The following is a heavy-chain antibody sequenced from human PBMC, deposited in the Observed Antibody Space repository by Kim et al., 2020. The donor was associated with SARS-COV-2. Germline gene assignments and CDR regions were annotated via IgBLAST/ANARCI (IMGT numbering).Heavy chain of an antibody. CDR3: ARAIADFDY. CDR2: SYI. Sequence: SYIYYADSVQGRFTITRDNAKNSLYLQMNSLRAGDTAVYYCARAIADFDYWGQGTLVTVSS. V-gene: IGHV3-21*01. D-gene: IGHD6-13*01. J-gene: IGHJ4*02.